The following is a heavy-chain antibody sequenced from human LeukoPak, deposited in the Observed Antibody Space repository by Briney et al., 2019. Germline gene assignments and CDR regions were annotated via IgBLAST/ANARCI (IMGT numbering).Heavy chain of an antibody. J-gene: IGHJ4*02. CDR1: GFSFNNYE. CDR3: ARLPYCSSTSCYTQDY. Sequence: GRSLRLSCAASGFSFNNYEMNWVRQAPGKGLEWVAVISYDGSNKYYADSVKGRFTISRDNSKNTLYLQINSLRAEDTAVYYCARLPYCSSTSCYTQDYWGQGTLVTVSS. V-gene: IGHV3-30*01. CDR2: ISYDGSNK. D-gene: IGHD2-2*02.